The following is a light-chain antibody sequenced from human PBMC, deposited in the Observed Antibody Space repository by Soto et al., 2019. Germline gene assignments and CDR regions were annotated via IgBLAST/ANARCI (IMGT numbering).Light chain of an antibody. CDR1: SSNIGAGYD. V-gene: IGLV1-40*01. J-gene: IGLJ1*01. CDR2: GNS. CDR3: QSYDSSLSEV. Sequence: SVLTQPPSVSGAPGQRVTISCTGSSSNIGAGYDVHWYQQLPGTAPKLLIHGNSNRPSGVPDRFSGSKSGTSASLAITGLQAEDEADYYCQSYDSSLSEVFGTGTKVTVL.